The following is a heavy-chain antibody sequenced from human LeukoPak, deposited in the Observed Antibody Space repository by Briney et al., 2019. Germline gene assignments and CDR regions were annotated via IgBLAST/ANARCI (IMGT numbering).Heavy chain of an antibody. CDR2: ISWNSGSI. Sequence: GGSLRLSCAASGFTFDDYAMYWVRQAPGKGLEWVSGISWNSGSIGYADSVKGRFTISRDNAKNSLYLQMNSLRAEDMALYYCAKGDSSGYVDYWGQGTLVTVSS. CDR3: AKGDSSGYVDY. J-gene: IGHJ4*02. CDR1: GFTFDDYA. D-gene: IGHD3-22*01. V-gene: IGHV3-9*03.